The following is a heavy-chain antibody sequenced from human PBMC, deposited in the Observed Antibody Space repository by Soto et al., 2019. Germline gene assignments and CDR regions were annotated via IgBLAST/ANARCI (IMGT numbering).Heavy chain of an antibody. J-gene: IGHJ1*01. V-gene: IGHV4-39*01. D-gene: IGHD1-26*01. CDR2: IYYSGST. CDR3: ARRRRGSDYTPEYFQH. Sequence: QLQLQESGPGLVKPSETLSLTCTVSGGSISSSSYYWGWIRQPPGKGLEWIGSIYYSGSTYYNPSLGSRVTTSVATSEHQFTPKRCSGAAAGTAVYHCARRRRGSDYTPEYFQHCGRGTLVSVSS. CDR1: GGSISSSSYY.